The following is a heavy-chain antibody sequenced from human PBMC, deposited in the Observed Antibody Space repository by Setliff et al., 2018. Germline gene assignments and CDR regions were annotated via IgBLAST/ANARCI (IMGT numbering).Heavy chain of an antibody. V-gene: IGHV1-18*01. D-gene: IGHD3-9*01. J-gene: IGHJ6*02. Sequence: ASVKVSCKASGYTFTYFGLSWVRQAPGQGLEWMGWISPYNGQTTYAQRFQSRITMTTDTSTDTAYMELRNLRSDDTAIYFCAKEPAVSLTEAVRRTYYDYAMDAWGQGTTVTSP. CDR1: GYTFTYFG. CDR2: ISPYNGQT. CDR3: AKEPAVSLTEAVRRTYYDYAMDA.